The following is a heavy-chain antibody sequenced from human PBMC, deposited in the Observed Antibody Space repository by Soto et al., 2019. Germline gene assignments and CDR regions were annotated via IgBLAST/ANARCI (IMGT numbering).Heavy chain of an antibody. CDR1: GFTFSSYA. D-gene: IGHD2-2*01. Sequence: GGSLRLSCAASGFTFSSYAMSWVRQAPGKGLEWVSAISGSGGSTYYADSVKGRFTISRDNSKNTLYLQMNSLRAEDTAVYYCAKDPDIVVVPAAMGGKDYMDVWGKGTTVTVSS. CDR3: AKDPDIVVVPAAMGGKDYMDV. J-gene: IGHJ6*03. V-gene: IGHV3-23*01. CDR2: ISGSGGST.